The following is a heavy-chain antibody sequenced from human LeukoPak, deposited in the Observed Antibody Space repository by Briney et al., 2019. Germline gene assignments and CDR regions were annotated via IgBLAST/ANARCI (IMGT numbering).Heavy chain of an antibody. Sequence: GESLKISCKASGFAFTAHWIAWVRQMPGKGLEWMGIIYPGDSDTRYSPSFQGQVTISADKSISTAYLQWSSLKASDTAMYYCARSGYKGYSGYDYPSDYWGQGTLVTVSS. CDR1: GFAFTAHW. J-gene: IGHJ4*02. D-gene: IGHD5-12*01. V-gene: IGHV5-51*01. CDR2: IYPGDSDT. CDR3: ARSGYKGYSGYDYPSDY.